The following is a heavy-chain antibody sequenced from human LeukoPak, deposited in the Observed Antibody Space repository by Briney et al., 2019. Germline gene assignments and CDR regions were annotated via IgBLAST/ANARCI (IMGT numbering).Heavy chain of an antibody. V-gene: IGHV1-69*13. CDR3: TRESGSYHGNDY. D-gene: IGHD1-26*01. CDR2: IIPIFGTA. J-gene: IGHJ4*02. CDR1: GGTFSSYA. Sequence: SVTVSFTASGGTFSSYAICWVRQAPGQGLEWMGGIIPIFGTANYAQKFQGRVTITADESTSTAYMELSSLRSDDTAVYYCTRESGSYHGNDYWGQGTLVTVSS.